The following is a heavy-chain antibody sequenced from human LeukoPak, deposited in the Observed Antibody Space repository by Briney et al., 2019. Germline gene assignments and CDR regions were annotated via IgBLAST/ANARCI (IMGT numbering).Heavy chain of an antibody. Sequence: GGSLRLSCAASEFDFSSHAMTWVRQAPGKGLEWVSAISISGSKTYYADSVKGRFTISRDNSKNTLYLQMNSLRAEDTAVYYCARSVPDYTRFDYWGQGALVTVSS. D-gene: IGHD4-11*01. CDR2: ISISGSKT. V-gene: IGHV3-23*01. CDR3: ARSVPDYTRFDY. J-gene: IGHJ4*02. CDR1: EFDFSSHA.